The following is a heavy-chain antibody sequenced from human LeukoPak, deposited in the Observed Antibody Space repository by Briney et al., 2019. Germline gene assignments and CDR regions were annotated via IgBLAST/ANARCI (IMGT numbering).Heavy chain of an antibody. D-gene: IGHD3-10*01. V-gene: IGHV4-39*07. Sequence: SETLSLTCTVSGGSISSSSYCWGWIRQPPGKGLEWIGSIYYSGSTYYKPSLKSRVTISVDTSKNQFSLQLNSVTPEDTAVYYCARDRYYGSGSYYNLGFDYWGQGTLVTVSS. CDR1: GGSISSSSYC. J-gene: IGHJ4*02. CDR3: ARDRYYGSGSYYNLGFDY. CDR2: IYYSGST.